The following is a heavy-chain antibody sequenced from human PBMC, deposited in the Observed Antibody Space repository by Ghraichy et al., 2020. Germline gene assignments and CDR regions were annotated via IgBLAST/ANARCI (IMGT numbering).Heavy chain of an antibody. CDR3: ARARLFGSYAFGAFDI. J-gene: IGHJ3*02. CDR2: ISSSSSYI. V-gene: IGHV3-21*01. Sequence: GGSLRLSCAASGFTFSSYSMNWVRQAPGKGLEWVSSISSSSSYIYYADSVKGRFTISRDNAKNSLYLQMNSLRAEDTAVYYCARARLFGSYAFGAFDIWGQGTMVTVSS. D-gene: IGHD1-26*01. CDR1: GFTFSSYS.